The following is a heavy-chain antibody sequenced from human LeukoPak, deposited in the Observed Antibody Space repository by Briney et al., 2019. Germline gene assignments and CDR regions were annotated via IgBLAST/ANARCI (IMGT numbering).Heavy chain of an antibody. CDR3: ARDLWGSGLNYFDY. D-gene: IGHD2-15*01. Sequence: GGSLRLSCAASGFTVSSNYMSWVRQAPGKGLEWVSIIYSGGSTYYADSVKGRFTTSRDNSKNTLYLQMNSLRAEDTAVYYCARDLWGSGLNYFDYWGQGTLVTVSS. J-gene: IGHJ4*02. CDR2: IYSGGST. CDR1: GFTVSSNY. V-gene: IGHV3-66*01.